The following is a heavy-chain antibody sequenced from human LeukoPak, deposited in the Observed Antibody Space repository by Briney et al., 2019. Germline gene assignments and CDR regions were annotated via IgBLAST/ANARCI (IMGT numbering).Heavy chain of an antibody. CDR1: GYIFTSYW. CDR3: ARRESSFMDV. D-gene: IGHD3-10*01. J-gene: IGHJ6*02. Sequence: GESLKISCKGSGYIFTSYWIGWVRQMPGRGLEWMGIIYPRDSDTRYSPSFQGQVTISADKSINTAYLQWSSLKASDTDMYYCARRESSFMDVWGQGTTVTVSS. CDR2: IYPRDSDT. V-gene: IGHV5-51*01.